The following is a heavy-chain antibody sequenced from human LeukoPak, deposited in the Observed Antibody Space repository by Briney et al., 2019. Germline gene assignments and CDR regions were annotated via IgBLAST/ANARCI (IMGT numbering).Heavy chain of an antibody. V-gene: IGHV4-59*01. CDR3: AREYCRSPPCNFDS. J-gene: IGHJ4*02. D-gene: IGHD2-2*01. CDR2: IYYSWST. CDR1: GGSISGFY. Sequence: NPSETLSLTCSVSGGSISGFYWSWIRQPPGKGLEWIGYIYYSWSTDYNPSLKSRVTMSLDTSKNQFSLKLSSVTAADTAVSYCAREYCRSPPCNFDSWGQGTLVTVSS.